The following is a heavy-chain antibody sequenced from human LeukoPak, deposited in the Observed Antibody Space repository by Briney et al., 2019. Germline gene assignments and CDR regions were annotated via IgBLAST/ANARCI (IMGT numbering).Heavy chain of an antibody. CDR3: SRESGPFCPFGY. CDR1: GGSISGTNW. Sequence: SDTLSLTCGVSGGSISGTNWWSWVRQPPGQGQEWIGEISLAGQTNYNPSLNGRVTMSLDKSSNQLSLHLTSVTAADTATYFCSRESGPFCPFGYWGQGTLVTVSS. CDR2: ISLAGQT. J-gene: IGHJ4*02. D-gene: IGHD1-26*01. V-gene: IGHV4/OR15-8*02.